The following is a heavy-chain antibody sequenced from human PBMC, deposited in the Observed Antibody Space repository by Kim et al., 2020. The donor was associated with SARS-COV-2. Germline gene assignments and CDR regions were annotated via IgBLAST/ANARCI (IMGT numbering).Heavy chain of an antibody. D-gene: IGHD3-10*01. Sequence: SETLSLTCAVYGGSFSGYYWSWIRQPPGKGLEWIGEINHSGSTNYNPSLKSRVTISVDTSKNQFSLKLSSVTAADTAVYYCARGARLYYGSGFDPWGQGTLVTVSS. CDR3: ARGARLYYGSGFDP. J-gene: IGHJ5*02. CDR2: INHSGST. V-gene: IGHV4-34*01. CDR1: GGSFSGYY.